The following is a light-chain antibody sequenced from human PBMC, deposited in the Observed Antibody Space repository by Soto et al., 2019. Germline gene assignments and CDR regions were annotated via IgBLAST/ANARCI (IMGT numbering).Light chain of an antibody. CDR1: QSVNQK. Sequence: EIVMTQSPATLSVSPGERATLSCRASQSVNQKLGWYQQKPGQAPRLLIYVASYRATGIPARFSGSGSGTEFTLTISSLQSEDFAVYYCQQYNNWPRTFGGGTKVDIK. V-gene: IGKV3-15*01. J-gene: IGKJ4*01. CDR3: QQYNNWPRT. CDR2: VAS.